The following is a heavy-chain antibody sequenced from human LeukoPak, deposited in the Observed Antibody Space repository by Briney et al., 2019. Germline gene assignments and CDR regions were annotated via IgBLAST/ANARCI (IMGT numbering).Heavy chain of an antibody. CDR2: ISGDGGST. J-gene: IGHJ4*02. D-gene: IGHD6-13*01. CDR1: GFTFDDYA. V-gene: IGHV3-43*02. Sequence: GGSLRLSRAASGFTFDDYAMHWVRQAPGKGLEWVSLISGDGGSTYYADSVKGRFTISRDNSKNSLYLQTNSLRTEDTALYYCAKDSYSSSWYVDFDYWGQGTLVTVSS. CDR3: AKDSYSSSWYVDFDY.